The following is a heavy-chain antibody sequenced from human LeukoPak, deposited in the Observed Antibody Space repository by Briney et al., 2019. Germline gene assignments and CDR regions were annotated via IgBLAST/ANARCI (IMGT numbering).Heavy chain of an antibody. CDR2: INHSGST. J-gene: IGHJ6*03. Sequence: SETLSLTCAVYGGSFSGDYWTWIRQPPGKGLEWIGEINHSGSTNYNPSLKSRVTISVDTSKNQFSLKLSSVTAADTAVYYCARRGSSSFYYYYYMDVWGKGTPVTVSS. CDR1: GGSFSGDY. V-gene: IGHV4-34*01. D-gene: IGHD6-13*01. CDR3: ARRGSSSFYYYYYMDV.